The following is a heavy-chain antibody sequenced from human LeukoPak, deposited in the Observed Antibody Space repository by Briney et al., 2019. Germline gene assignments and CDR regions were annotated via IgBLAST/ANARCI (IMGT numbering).Heavy chain of an antibody. Sequence: GGSLRLSCSASGFIFSNYWMTWVRQAPGKGLEWVANIKQDGSEKYYVDSVKGRFTISRDNAKKSLYLQMNSLRAEDTAVYFCARDMIILQSWGQGTLVTVSS. J-gene: IGHJ5*02. D-gene: IGHD3-16*01. CDR3: ARDMIILQS. CDR1: GFIFSNYW. CDR2: IKQDGSEK. V-gene: IGHV3-7*04.